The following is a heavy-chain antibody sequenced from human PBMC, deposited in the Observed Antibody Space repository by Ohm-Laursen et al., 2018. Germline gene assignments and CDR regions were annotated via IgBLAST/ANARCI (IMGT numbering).Heavy chain of an antibody. CDR1: GFTFDDYT. CDR3: AKGREGDGRLGY. CDR2: ISWDGGST. V-gene: IGHV3-43*01. Sequence: SLRLSCSASGFTFDDYTMHWVRHAPGKGLEWVSLISWDGGSTYYADSVKGRFTISRDNSKNSLYLQMNSLRTEDTALYYCAKGREGDGRLGYWGQGTLVTVSS. J-gene: IGHJ4*02. D-gene: IGHD5-24*01.